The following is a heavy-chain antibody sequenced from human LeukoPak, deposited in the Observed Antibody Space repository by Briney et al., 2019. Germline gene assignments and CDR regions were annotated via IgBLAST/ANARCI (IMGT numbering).Heavy chain of an antibody. J-gene: IGHJ4*02. CDR2: ISGSGGST. Sequence: GGSLRLSCAASGFTFSSYAMSWVRQAPGKGLEWVSAISGSGGSTYYADSVKGRFTISRDNSKNTLYLQMNSLRAEDTAVYYCAGGREGPSAAAPLYYFDYWGQGTLVTVSS. D-gene: IGHD6-13*01. V-gene: IGHV3-23*01. CDR1: GFTFSSYA. CDR3: AGGREGPSAAAPLYYFDY.